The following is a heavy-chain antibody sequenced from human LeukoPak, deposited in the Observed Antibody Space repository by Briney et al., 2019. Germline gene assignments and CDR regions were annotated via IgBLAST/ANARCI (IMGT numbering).Heavy chain of an antibody. CDR3: ARVSWSPGTSYYYMDV. J-gene: IGHJ6*03. Sequence: SETLSLTCAVYGGSFSGYYWSWIRQPPGKGLEWIGEINHSGSTNYNPSLKSRVTISVDTSKNQFSLKLSSVTAADTAVYFCARVSWSPGTSYYYMDVWGKGTTVTVSS. D-gene: IGHD1-1*01. V-gene: IGHV4-34*01. CDR1: GGSFSGYY. CDR2: INHSGST.